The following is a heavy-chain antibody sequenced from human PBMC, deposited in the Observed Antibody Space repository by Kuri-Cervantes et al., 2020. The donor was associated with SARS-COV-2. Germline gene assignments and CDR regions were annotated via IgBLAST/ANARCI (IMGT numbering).Heavy chain of an antibody. Sequence: GGSLRLSCAASGFTFSSYGMHWVRQAPGKGLEWVAFIRYDGSNKYYADSVKGRFTISRDNSKNTLYLQMNSLRAEDTAVYYCARDRPYCSSTSCYSVDAFDIWGQGTMVTVSS. D-gene: IGHD2-2*01. CDR3: ARDRPYCSSTSCYSVDAFDI. CDR1: GFTFSSYG. V-gene: IGHV3-30*02. J-gene: IGHJ3*02. CDR2: IRYDGSNK.